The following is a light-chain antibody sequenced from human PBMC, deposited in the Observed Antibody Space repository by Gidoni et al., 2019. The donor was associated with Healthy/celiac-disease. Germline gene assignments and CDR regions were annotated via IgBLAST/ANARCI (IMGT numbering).Light chain of an antibody. J-gene: IGKJ2*01. CDR1: QSVSISY. V-gene: IGKV3-20*01. CDR2: GAS. Sequence: EIVLTQSPGTLSLSPGERATLSCRASQSVSISYLAWYQQIPGQAPRLLIYGASSRATRIPDRFSGSGSGTDFTLTISRLEPEDFAVYYCQQYGSSLPYTFGQGTKLEIK. CDR3: QQYGSSLPYT.